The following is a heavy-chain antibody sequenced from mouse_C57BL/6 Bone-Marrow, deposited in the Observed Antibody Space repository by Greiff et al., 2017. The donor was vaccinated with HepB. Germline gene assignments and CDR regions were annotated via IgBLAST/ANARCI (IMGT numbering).Heavy chain of an antibody. D-gene: IGHD1-1*01. CDR3: AREDTTVVLDY. CDR1: GFTFSDYY. V-gene: IGHV5-16*01. J-gene: IGHJ2*01. CDR2: INYDGSST. Sequence: VMLVESEGGLVQPGSSMKLSCTASGFTFSDYYMAWVRQVPEKGLEWVANINYDGSSTYYLDSLKSRFIISRDNAKNILYLQMSSLKSEDTATYYCAREDTTVVLDYWGQGTTLTVSS.